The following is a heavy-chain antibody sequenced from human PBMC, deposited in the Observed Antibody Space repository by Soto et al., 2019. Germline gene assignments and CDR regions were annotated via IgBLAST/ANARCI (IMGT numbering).Heavy chain of an antibody. CDR1: GYTFTSYG. CDR3: ARRYCSSTSCQVYYFDY. CDR2: ISAYNGNT. D-gene: IGHD2-2*01. J-gene: IGHJ4*02. V-gene: IGHV1-18*01. Sequence: QVQLVQSGAEVKKPGASVKVSCKASGYTFTSYGISWVRQAPGQGLEWMGWISAYNGNTNYAQKLQGRVTMTTDTSTSTAHMELRSLRSDDTAVYYCARRYCSSTSCQVYYFDYWGQGTLVTVSS.